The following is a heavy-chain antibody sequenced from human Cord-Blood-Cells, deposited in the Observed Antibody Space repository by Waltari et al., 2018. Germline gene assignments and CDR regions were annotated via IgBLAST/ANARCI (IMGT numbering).Heavy chain of an antibody. J-gene: IGHJ3*02. V-gene: IGHV1-69*01. D-gene: IGHD6-6*01. CDR3: ARDPQSSIAARPDAFDI. CDR1: GGTFSSYA. CDR2: IIPIFGTA. Sequence: QVQLVQSGAEVKKPGSSVMFSCKASGGTFSSYAISWVRQAAGQGLEWMGGIIPIFGTANYAQEYQGRVTITADESTSTAYMELSSLRSEDTAVYYCARDPQSSIAARPDAFDIWGQETMVTVSS.